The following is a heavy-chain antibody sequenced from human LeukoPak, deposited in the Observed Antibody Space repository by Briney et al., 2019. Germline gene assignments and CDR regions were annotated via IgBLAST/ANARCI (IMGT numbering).Heavy chain of an antibody. J-gene: IGHJ3*02. CDR1: GITFGGHW. CDR2: ISGSGAGT. V-gene: IGHV3-23*01. Sequence: GGSLRLSCAASGITFGGHWLYWVRQAPGKGLEWVSAISGSGAGTYYADSVKGRFTISRDNSKSTLFLQMNSLRAEDTAVYYCAKYDYFDSSGHLVGDAFDIWGQGKMVTVSS. D-gene: IGHD3-22*01. CDR3: AKYDYFDSSGHLVGDAFDI.